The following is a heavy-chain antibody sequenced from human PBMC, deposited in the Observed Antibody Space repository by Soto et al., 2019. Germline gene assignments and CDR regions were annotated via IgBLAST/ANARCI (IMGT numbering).Heavy chain of an antibody. J-gene: IGHJ6*02. Sequence: PGGSLRLSCAASGFTFSSYWMSWVRQAPGKGLEWVANIKEDGSEKWHVDSVKGRFTISRDNAKKSLYLQMNSLRAEDTAVYYCARDKEGPYYYYGMDVWGQGTTVTVSS. CDR3: ARDKEGPYYYYGMDV. V-gene: IGHV3-7*01. CDR1: GFTFSSYW. CDR2: IKEDGSEK.